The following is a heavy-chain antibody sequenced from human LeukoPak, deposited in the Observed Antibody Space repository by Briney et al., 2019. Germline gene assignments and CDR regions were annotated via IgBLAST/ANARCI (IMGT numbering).Heavy chain of an antibody. CDR1: GGSFSGYY. V-gene: IGHV4-34*01. J-gene: IGHJ4*02. CDR2: INHSGST. CDR3: ARGVPIGGGWYEGSVFDY. Sequence: PSETLSLTCAVYGGSFSGYYWSWIRQPPGKGLEWIGEINHSGSTNYNPSLKSRVTISVDTSRNQFSLKLSSVTAADTAVYYCARGVPIGGGWYEGSVFDYWGQGTLVTVSS. D-gene: IGHD6-19*01.